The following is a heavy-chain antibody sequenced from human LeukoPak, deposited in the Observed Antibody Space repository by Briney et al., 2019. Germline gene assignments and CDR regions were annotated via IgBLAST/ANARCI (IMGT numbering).Heavy chain of an antibody. Sequence: PSETLSLTCTVSGGSISSYYWSWIRQPPGKGLEWIGYIHFSGSTNYNPSLKSRVTVSDDKSKNQFSLKLSSVTAADTAVYYCARERERYCSGGSCYYDAFDIWGQGTMVTVSS. CDR1: GGSISSYY. D-gene: IGHD2-15*01. J-gene: IGHJ3*02. V-gene: IGHV4-59*01. CDR2: IHFSGST. CDR3: ARERERYCSGGSCYYDAFDI.